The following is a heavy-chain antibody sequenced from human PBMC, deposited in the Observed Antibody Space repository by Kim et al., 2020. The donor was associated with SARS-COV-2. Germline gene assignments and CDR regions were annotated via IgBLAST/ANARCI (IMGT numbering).Heavy chain of an antibody. Sequence: GGSLRLSCAASGFTFSSYWMSWVRQAPGKGLEWVANIKQDGSEKYYVDSVKGRFTISRDNAKNSLYLQMNSLRAEDTAVYYCARDILRIQLWFNAANAFDIWGQGTMVTVSS. CDR3: ARDILRIQLWFNAANAFDI. CDR2: IKQDGSEK. V-gene: IGHV3-7*01. J-gene: IGHJ3*02. CDR1: GFTFSSYW. D-gene: IGHD5-18*01.